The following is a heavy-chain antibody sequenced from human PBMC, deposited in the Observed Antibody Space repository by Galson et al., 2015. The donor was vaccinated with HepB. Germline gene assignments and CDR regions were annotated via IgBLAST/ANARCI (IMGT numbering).Heavy chain of an antibody. Sequence: SLRLSCEASGFTFSSYAMSWVRQAPGNGLEWVSAISGSGGSTYYADTVKGRFTISIDNSKNTLYLQMNSLRAEYTAVYYCATRPHSSVGSCYGGSFDFWGQGTMVTVSS. CDR3: ATRPHSSVGSCYGGSFDF. J-gene: IGHJ3*01. CDR2: ISGSGGST. CDR1: GFTFSSYA. V-gene: IGHV3-23*01. D-gene: IGHD2-15*01.